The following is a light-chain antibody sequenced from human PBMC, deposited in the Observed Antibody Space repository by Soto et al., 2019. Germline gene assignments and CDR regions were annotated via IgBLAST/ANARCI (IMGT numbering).Light chain of an antibody. J-gene: IGKJ1*01. CDR2: DAS. CDR3: QQYGSSRT. V-gene: IGKV3-11*01. CDR1: QSVRSY. Sequence: EIVLTQSRATLSLSPGERAALSCRASQSVRSYLAWYQQKPGQAPRLLIYDASNRATGIPARFSGSGSGTDFTLTISSLEPEDFAVYYCQQYGSSRTFGQGTKVDI.